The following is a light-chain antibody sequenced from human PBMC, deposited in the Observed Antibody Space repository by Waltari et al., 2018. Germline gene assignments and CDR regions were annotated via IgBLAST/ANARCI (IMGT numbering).Light chain of an antibody. CDR1: QSVNRN. Sequence: DIAMTQSPATLSSSPGERANLSCRASQSVNRNLAWYQQKPGQPPRLLIYGVSSRATGIPDRFTGSGSGMEFTLTISSLEPEDVGIYHCQQSIQWPYTFGQGTKVEIK. V-gene: IGKV3D-15*01. CDR3: QQSIQWPYT. J-gene: IGKJ2*01. CDR2: GVS.